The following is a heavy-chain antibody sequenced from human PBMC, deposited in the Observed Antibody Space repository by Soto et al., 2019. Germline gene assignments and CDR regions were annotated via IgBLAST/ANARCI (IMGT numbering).Heavy chain of an antibody. Sequence: GGSLRLSCAAAGFTVDSYSINWVRQAPGKGLEWVSYISSSSGSIFYADSVRGRFTISRDNARNSVFLHLNSLRAEDTAVYYCARDYSGGSSAPDYWGQGTLVTVSS. V-gene: IGHV3-48*01. CDR1: GFTVDSYS. CDR3: ARDYSGGSSAPDY. D-gene: IGHD2-15*01. CDR2: ISSSSGSI. J-gene: IGHJ4*02.